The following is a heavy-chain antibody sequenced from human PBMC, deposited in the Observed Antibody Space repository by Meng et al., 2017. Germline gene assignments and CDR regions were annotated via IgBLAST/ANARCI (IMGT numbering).Heavy chain of an antibody. CDR3: ARELGYSSSWYLDRLTFGI. CDR2: IYTSGST. J-gene: IGHJ3*02. V-gene: IGHV4-61*02. CDR1: GGSISSGSYY. Sequence: LRLSCTASGGSISSGSYYWSWIRQPAGKGLEWIGSIYTSGSTNYNPSLKSRVTISVDTSNNQFSLKLSSVTAADTAVYYCARELGYSSSWYLDRLTFGIWGRGKKVNVSS. D-gene: IGHD6-13*01.